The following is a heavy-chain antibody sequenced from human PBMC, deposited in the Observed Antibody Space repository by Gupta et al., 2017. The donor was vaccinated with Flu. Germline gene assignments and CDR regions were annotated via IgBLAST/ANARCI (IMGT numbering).Heavy chain of an antibody. Sequence: QVQLVQSGAEVKKPGASVKVSCKASGYTFTSYDINWVRQATGQGLEWMGWMNPNSGNTGYAQKFQGRVTMTRNTSISTAYMELNSLRSEDMAVYYCATRRGSGWAVDYWGQGTLVTVSS. D-gene: IGHD6-19*01. CDR1: GYTFTSYD. J-gene: IGHJ4*02. V-gene: IGHV1-8*01. CDR2: MNPNSGNT. CDR3: ATRRGSGWAVDY.